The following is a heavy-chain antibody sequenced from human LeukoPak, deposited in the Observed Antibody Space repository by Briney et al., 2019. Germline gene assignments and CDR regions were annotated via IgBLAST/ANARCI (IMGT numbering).Heavy chain of an antibody. V-gene: IGHV3-7*01. CDR3: ARYQAYGSGSYYGY. J-gene: IGHJ4*02. CDR1: GFTVSSNY. D-gene: IGHD3-10*01. CDR2: IKQDGSEH. Sequence: GGSLRLSCAASGFTVSSNYMSWVRQAPGKGLEWVANIKQDGSEHYYVDSVKGRFTISRDNAKNSLYLQMNSLRAEDTAVYYCARYQAYGSGSYYGYWGQGTLVTVSS.